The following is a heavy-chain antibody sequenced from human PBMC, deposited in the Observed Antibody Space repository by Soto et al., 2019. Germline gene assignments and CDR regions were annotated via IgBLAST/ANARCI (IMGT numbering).Heavy chain of an antibody. CDR3: GSIAAPAGIRSRYYYVMEV. J-gene: IGHJ6*01. D-gene: IGHD6-13*01. CDR2: IIPIFGTA. CDR1: GVTLSSYA. Sequence: GSSVKVSCKDSGVTLSSYAISWVRQAPGQGLEWMGGIIPIFGTANDAQKIQGRVTITADKSTSTAHMEMSSLRSEDTAVYYCGSIAAPAGIRSRYYYVMEVGG. V-gene: IGHV1-69*06.